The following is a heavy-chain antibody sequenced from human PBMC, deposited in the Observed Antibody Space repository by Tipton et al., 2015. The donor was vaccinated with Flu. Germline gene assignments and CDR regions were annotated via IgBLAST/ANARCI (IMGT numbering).Heavy chain of an antibody. D-gene: IGHD6-19*01. Sequence: SLRLSCEASGLTVSSNYMSWVRQAPGKGLEWVSVLYSDGRTYYADSVKGRFTISRDNSKNTLHFQMNSQRPEDTALYYCARGVAGAFDIWGQGTMVSVSS. CDR1: GLTVSSNY. CDR3: ARGVAGAFDI. J-gene: IGHJ3*02. V-gene: IGHV3-66*02. CDR2: LYSDGRT.